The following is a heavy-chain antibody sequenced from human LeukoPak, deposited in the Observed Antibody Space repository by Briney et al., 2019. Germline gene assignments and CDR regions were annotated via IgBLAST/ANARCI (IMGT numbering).Heavy chain of an antibody. D-gene: IGHD3-3*01. Sequence: ASVKVSCKASGYTFTSYDINWVRQATGQGLEWMGWMNPNSGNTGYAQKFQGRVTMTRNTSISTAYMELSSLRSEDTAVYYCARSSPVGTIFGVVMNFYYYYYGMDVWGQGTTVTVSS. CDR2: MNPNSGNT. CDR1: GYTFTSYD. CDR3: ARSSPVGTIFGVVMNFYYYYYGMDV. J-gene: IGHJ6*02. V-gene: IGHV1-8*01.